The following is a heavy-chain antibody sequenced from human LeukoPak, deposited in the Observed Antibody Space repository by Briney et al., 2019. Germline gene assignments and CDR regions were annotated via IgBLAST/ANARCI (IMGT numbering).Heavy chain of an antibody. CDR3: AKWLRGSGVFDY. CDR1: GFTFSSYA. V-gene: IGHV3-23*01. CDR2: ISGSGGST. D-gene: IGHD3-10*01. Sequence: PGGSLRLSCVVSGFTFSSYAMSWVRQAPGKGLEWVSTISGSGGSTYYAESVKGRFTISRDSSKNTLYLQMNSLRAEDTAVYYCAKWLRGSGVFDYWGQGTLVTVSS. J-gene: IGHJ4*02.